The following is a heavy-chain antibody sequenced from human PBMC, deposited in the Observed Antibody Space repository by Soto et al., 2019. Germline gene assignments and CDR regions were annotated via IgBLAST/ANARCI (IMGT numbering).Heavy chain of an antibody. CDR2: IIPIFGTA. V-gene: IGHV1-69*13. D-gene: IGHD6-13*01. CDR1: GGTFSSYA. CDR3: ARCRRNSSSWYGSLDYYYYGMDV. Sequence: GASVKVSCKASGGTFSSYAISWVRQAPGQGLEWMGGIIPIFGTANYAQKFQGRVTITADESTSTAYMELSSLRSEDTAVYYCARCRRNSSSWYGSLDYYYYGMDVWGQGTTVTVSS. J-gene: IGHJ6*02.